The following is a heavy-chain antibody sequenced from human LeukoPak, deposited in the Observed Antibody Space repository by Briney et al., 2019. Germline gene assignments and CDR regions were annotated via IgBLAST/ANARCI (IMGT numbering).Heavy chain of an antibody. CDR2: IYYSGST. V-gene: IGHV4-39*07. CDR1: GGSISSSSYY. D-gene: IGHD1-26*01. CDR3: ATTTIRLGY. Sequence: SETLSLTCTVSGGSISSSSYYWGWIRQPPGKGLEWIGSIYYSGSTYHNPSLKSRVTISIDTSKNQFSLKLSSVTAADTAVYYCATTTIRLGYWGQGTLVTVSS. J-gene: IGHJ4*02.